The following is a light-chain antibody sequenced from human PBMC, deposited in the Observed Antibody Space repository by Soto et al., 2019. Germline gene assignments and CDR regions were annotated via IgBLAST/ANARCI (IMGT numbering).Light chain of an antibody. Sequence: EIVLTPSPGTLSLSPVERATLSCSASQTLSNSFIAWYQQKPGQPPRLLIYGASSRATGIPDRFSGSGSGTDFTLTISRLEPEDFAVYFCQQYGSSPLTFGGGTKVDIK. V-gene: IGKV3-20*01. CDR3: QQYGSSPLT. CDR1: QTLSNSF. CDR2: GAS. J-gene: IGKJ4*01.